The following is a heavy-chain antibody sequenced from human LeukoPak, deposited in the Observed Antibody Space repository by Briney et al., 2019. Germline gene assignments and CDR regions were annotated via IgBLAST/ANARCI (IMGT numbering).Heavy chain of an antibody. CDR1: GYTFTGYG. CDR2: ISAYNGGT. Sequence: ASVKVSCKASGYTFTGYGVNWVRQAPGQGLEWMGWISAYNGGTNYAQNLEGRVTMTTDTSTSTAYMDLRSLRSDDTAVYYCARGGSYTDYWGQGTLVTVSS. D-gene: IGHD3-3*01. CDR3: ARGGSYTDY. V-gene: IGHV1-18*04. J-gene: IGHJ4*02.